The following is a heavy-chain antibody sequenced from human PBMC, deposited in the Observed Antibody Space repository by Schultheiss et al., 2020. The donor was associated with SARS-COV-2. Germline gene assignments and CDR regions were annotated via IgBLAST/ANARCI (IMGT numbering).Heavy chain of an antibody. V-gene: IGHV3-53*01. Sequence: GGSLRLSCAASGFTVSSNYMSWVRQAPGKGLEWVSVIYSGGSTYYADSVKGRFTISRDNAKSSLYLQMNSLTDEDTAVYYCATHCSGGSCPTPYWGQGTLVTVSS. CDR3: ATHCSGGSCPTPY. CDR1: GFTVSSNY. CDR2: IYSGGST. D-gene: IGHD2-15*01. J-gene: IGHJ4*02.